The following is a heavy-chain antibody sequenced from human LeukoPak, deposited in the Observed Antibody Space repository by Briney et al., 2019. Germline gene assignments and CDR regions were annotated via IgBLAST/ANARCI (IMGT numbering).Heavy chain of an antibody. Sequence: PGGSLRLSCRLSGFTFNTYWMHWVRQAPGKGLVWVSRMNNDGRVISYADSVKGRFTISRDNAKNTLYLQMNSLRAEDTAVYYCAKEFDAIGFWALDYWGQGTLVTASS. CDR2: MNNDGRVI. V-gene: IGHV3-74*01. CDR1: GFTFNTYW. CDR3: AKEFDAIGFWALDY. D-gene: IGHD3-16*01. J-gene: IGHJ4*02.